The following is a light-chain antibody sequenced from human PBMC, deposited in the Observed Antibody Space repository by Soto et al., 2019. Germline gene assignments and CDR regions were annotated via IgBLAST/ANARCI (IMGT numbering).Light chain of an antibody. CDR1: QRISSN. J-gene: IGKJ1*01. CDR3: QHYNNWPPWT. Sequence: EVVMTQSPATLSVSPGERATLSCRVSQRISSNLAWYQQRRGQAPRLLIYGASTRAPGIPARFSGSGSETEFTLTISSLQSEDFAVYYCQHYNNWPPWTFGQGTNVDIK. CDR2: GAS. V-gene: IGKV3-15*01.